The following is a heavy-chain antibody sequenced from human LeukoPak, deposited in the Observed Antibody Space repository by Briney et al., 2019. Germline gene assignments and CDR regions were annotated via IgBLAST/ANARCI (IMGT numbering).Heavy chain of an antibody. D-gene: IGHD3-10*01. CDR1: GFTFSSYA. Sequence: GGSLRLSCAASGFTFSSYAMHWVRQAPGKVLEWVAVISYDGSNKYYADSVKGRFTISRDNSKNTLYLQMNSLRAEDTAVYYCARDLGYYYYMDVWGKGTTVTVSS. CDR3: ARDLGYYYYMDV. CDR2: ISYDGSNK. V-gene: IGHV3-30*01. J-gene: IGHJ6*03.